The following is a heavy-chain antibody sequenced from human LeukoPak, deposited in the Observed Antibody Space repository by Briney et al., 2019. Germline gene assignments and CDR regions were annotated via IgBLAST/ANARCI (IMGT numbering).Heavy chain of an antibody. V-gene: IGHV1-2*02. Sequence: ASVKVSCKASGYTFTGYYMHWVRQAPGQGLEWMGWINPNSGGTNYAQKFQGRVTMTRDTSISTAYMELSRLRSDDTAVYYCARDQIDWNTRWLDPWGQGTLVTVSS. CDR1: GYTFTGYY. CDR3: ARDQIDWNTRWLDP. J-gene: IGHJ5*02. D-gene: IGHD1/OR15-1a*01. CDR2: INPNSGGT.